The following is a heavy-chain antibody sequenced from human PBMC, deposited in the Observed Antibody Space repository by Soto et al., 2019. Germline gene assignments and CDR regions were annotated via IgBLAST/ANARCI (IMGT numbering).Heavy chain of an antibody. Sequence: QVQLQESGPGLVKPSETLSLTCTVSGGSLSNYYWSWIRQRAGKGLERIGRIYASGSTNYNPSLESRVAMSVDTSKNQYPVKLGCVPAADTAVYYSARGYYDSSGYLFDYWGQGTLVSVSS. CDR1: GGSLSNYY. D-gene: IGHD3-22*01. J-gene: IGHJ4*02. CDR2: IYASGST. V-gene: IGHV4-4*07. CDR3: ARGYYDSSGYLFDY.